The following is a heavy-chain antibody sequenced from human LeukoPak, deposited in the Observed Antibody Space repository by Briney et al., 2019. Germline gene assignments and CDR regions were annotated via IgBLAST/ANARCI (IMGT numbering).Heavy chain of an antibody. CDR3: AKDLCSSRSCYLDI. CDR2: IRYDGSKK. J-gene: IGHJ3*02. CDR1: GFSFNNHG. V-gene: IGHV3-30*02. Sequence: GGSLRLSCAASGFSFNNHGMHWVRQAPGRGLEWVAFIRYDGSKKYYADSVKGRFTISRDNSKNTLYLQVNSLRVEDTAVYYCAKDLCSSRSCYLDIWGQGAMVTVSS. D-gene: IGHD2-2*01.